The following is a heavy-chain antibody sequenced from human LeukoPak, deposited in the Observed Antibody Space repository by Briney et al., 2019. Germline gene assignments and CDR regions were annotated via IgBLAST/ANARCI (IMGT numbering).Heavy chain of an antibody. CDR3: ARGYCSSTSCYRQVCY. CDR2: IYYSGST. V-gene: IGHV4-59*01. D-gene: IGHD2-2*02. J-gene: IGHJ4*02. CDR1: GGSISSYY. Sequence: SETLSLTCTVSGGSISSYYWSWIRQPPGKGLEWIGYIYYSGSTNYNPSLKSRVTISVDTPKNQFSLKLSSVTAADTAVYYCARGYCSSTSCYRQVCYWGQGTLVTVSS.